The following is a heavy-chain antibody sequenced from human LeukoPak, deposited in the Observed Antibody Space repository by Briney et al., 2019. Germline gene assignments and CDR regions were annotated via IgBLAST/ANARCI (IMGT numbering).Heavy chain of an antibody. CDR3: ARVSEIMISFGGVISHFDN. CDR2: INHSGGT. V-gene: IGHV4-39*07. Sequence: SETLSLTCTVSGGSISSSSYYWGWIRQPPGKGLEWIGEINHSGGTNYNPSLWSRLTISIDTSKHQFSLQVTSVTAADTGVYFCARVSEIMISFGGVISHFDNWGQGALVTVSS. J-gene: IGHJ4*02. D-gene: IGHD3-16*02. CDR1: GGSISSSSYY.